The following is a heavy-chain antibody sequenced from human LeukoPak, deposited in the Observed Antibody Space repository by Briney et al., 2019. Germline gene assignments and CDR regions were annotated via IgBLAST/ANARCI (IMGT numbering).Heavy chain of an antibody. Sequence: SETLSLTCTVSGGSISSGDYYWSWIRQPPGKGLEWIGYIYYSGSTYYNPSLKSRVTISVDTSKNQFSLKLSSVTAADTAVYYCARAALYGDYVDYWGQGTLVTVSS. CDR3: ARAALYGDYVDY. CDR2: IYYSGST. D-gene: IGHD4-17*01. J-gene: IGHJ4*02. V-gene: IGHV4-30-4*01. CDR1: GGSISSGDYY.